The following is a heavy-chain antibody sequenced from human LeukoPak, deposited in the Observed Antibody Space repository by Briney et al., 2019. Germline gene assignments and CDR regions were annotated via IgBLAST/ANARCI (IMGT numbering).Heavy chain of an antibody. V-gene: IGHV3-20*04. Sequence: PGGSLRLSCAASGFTFDDYGMSWVRQAPGKGLEWVSGINWNGGSTGYADSVKGRFTISRDNAKNSLYLQMNSLRAEDTALYYCARDGYCSSTSCRTYYYYYYMDVWGKGTTVTVSS. D-gene: IGHD2-2*03. CDR1: GFTFDDYG. CDR2: INWNGGST. CDR3: ARDGYCSSTSCRTYYYYYYMDV. J-gene: IGHJ6*03.